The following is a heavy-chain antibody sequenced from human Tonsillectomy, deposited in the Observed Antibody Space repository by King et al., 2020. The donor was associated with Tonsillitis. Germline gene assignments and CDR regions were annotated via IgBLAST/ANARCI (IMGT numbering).Heavy chain of an antibody. CDR3: ARRSKYCSSTSCYWA. J-gene: IGHJ5*02. CDR2: IYPGDSDT. Sequence: VQLVESGAEVKKPGESLKISCKGSGYSFTNYWIGWVRQMPGKGLEWMGIIYPGDSDTRYSPSFQGQVTISADKSISTAYLQWSSLKASDTAMYYCARRSKYCSSTSCYWAWGQGTLVTVSS. D-gene: IGHD2-2*01. V-gene: IGHV5-51*01. CDR1: GYSFTNYW.